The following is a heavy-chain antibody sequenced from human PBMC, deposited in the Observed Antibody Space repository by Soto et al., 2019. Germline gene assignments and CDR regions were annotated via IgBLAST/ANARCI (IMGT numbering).Heavy chain of an antibody. D-gene: IGHD3-16*01. CDR2: ISAYNGNT. CDR1: GYTFSSYH. J-gene: IGHJ4*02. V-gene: IGHV1-18*01. Sequence: ASVKVSCKASGYTFSSYHISWVRQAPGQGLEWMGWISAYNGNTNYAQKLQGRVTMTTDTSTSTAYMELRSLRSDDTAVYYCARALGSWGAYYFDYWGQGTLVTVSS. CDR3: ARALGSWGAYYFDY.